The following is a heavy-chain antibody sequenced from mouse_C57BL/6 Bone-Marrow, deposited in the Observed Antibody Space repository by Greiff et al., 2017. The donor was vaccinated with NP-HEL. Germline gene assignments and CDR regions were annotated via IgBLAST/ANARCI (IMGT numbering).Heavy chain of an antibody. Sequence: VQLQQPGAELVKPGASVKMSCKASGYTFTSYWITWVKQRPGQGLEWIGDIYPGSGSTNYNEKFKSKATLTVDTSSSTAYMQLSSLTSEDSAVYYCARYYGSSYRDDYWGQGTTLTVSS. CDR2: IYPGSGST. V-gene: IGHV1-55*01. CDR3: ARYYGSSYRDDY. J-gene: IGHJ2*01. CDR1: GYTFTSYW. D-gene: IGHD1-1*01.